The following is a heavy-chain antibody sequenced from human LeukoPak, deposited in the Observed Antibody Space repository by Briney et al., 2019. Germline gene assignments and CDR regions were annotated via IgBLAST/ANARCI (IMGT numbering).Heavy chain of an antibody. CDR2: IWYDGSNK. D-gene: IGHD2-15*01. V-gene: IGHV3-33*01. J-gene: IGHJ6*04. CDR1: GFTFSSYG. Sequence: GRSLRPSCAASGFTFSSYGMHWVRQAPGKGLEWVAVIWYDGSNKYYADSVKGRFTISRDNSKNTLYLQMNSLRAEDTAVYYCARGVVAARDYYYYGMDVWGKGTTVTVSS. CDR3: ARGVVAARDYYYYGMDV.